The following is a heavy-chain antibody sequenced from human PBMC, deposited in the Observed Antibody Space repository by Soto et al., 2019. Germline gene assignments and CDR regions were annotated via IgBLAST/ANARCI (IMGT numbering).Heavy chain of an antibody. J-gene: IGHJ4*01. CDR2: VKVGGHT. D-gene: IGHD5-12*01. CDR3: ARGQEGVVATH. CDR1: GGSLSGYY. Sequence: QVQLQQWGAGLLKPSETLSLKCAVTGGSLSGYYWSWIRQPPGKGLEWIGEVKVGGHTNYSPSLRGRVTISSDTSNNQFSLRLNSVTAADTGVYYCARGQEGVVATHWDHGSLVTVSS. V-gene: IGHV4-34*01.